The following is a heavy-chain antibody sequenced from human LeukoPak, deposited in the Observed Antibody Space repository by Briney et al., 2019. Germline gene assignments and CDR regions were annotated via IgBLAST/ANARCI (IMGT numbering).Heavy chain of an antibody. CDR2: IGPTGSDR. CDR3: ARAHTKYVDVVATNY. D-gene: IGHD5-12*01. CDR1: GLTFSTSG. Sequence: GGSLRLSCTASGLTFSTSGFNWVRQAPGKGLEWVASIGPTGSDRYHADSIKGRFTISRDNANNFLYLQMNSLRAEDTAVYYCARAHTKYVDVVATNYWGQGTLVTVSS. V-gene: IGHV3-21*04. J-gene: IGHJ4*02.